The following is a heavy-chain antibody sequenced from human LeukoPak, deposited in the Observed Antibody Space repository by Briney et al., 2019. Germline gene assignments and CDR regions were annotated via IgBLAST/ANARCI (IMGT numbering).Heavy chain of an antibody. CDR2: ISHTEGA. CDR1: GVSINDYY. J-gene: IGHJ4*02. V-gene: IGHV4-34*01. CDR3: ARIRCGHSGSVCYNH. Sequence: PSETLSLTCGVFGVSINDYYWSWIRQSPGKGLEWIGEISHTEGARYNPSLESRVTMSVGTSENQLSLKLIFVTAADTAVYYCARIRCGHSGSVCYNHWGLGTLVTVSS. D-gene: IGHD3-9*01.